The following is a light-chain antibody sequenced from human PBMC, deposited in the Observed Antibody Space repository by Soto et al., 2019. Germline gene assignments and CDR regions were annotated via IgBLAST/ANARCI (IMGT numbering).Light chain of an antibody. Sequence: EIVLTQSPATLSLSPGERATLSCTASQSIANYLAWYQQKPGHAPRLLIYDAPNRATGIPARFSGSGSGTDFTLTISSLEPEDSAVYYCQQLGNWPPLTFGGGTKVEIK. CDR1: QSIANY. V-gene: IGKV3-11*01. CDR2: DAP. CDR3: QQLGNWPPLT. J-gene: IGKJ4*01.